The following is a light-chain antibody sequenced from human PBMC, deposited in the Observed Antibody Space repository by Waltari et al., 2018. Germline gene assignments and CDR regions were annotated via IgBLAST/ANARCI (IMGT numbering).Light chain of an antibody. CDR1: QTFSSSY. Sequence: ELVLTQSPGPLSLSPGERATLACRASQTFSSSYLAWYQQKPGQAPRLLIYGASTRAAGCPVRFSGSGSGTDFTLTISRLEPEDCAVYYCQHYGTSPPLTFGGGTKVEIK. CDR3: QHYGTSPPLT. CDR2: GAS. J-gene: IGKJ4*01. V-gene: IGKV3-20*01.